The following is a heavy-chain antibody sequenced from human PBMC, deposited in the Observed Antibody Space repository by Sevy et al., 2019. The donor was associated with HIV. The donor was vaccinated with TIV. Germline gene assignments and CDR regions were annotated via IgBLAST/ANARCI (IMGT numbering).Heavy chain of an antibody. CDR3: ARPSGYDSTGFYY. CDR1: GGSISSSSYY. J-gene: IGHJ4*02. Sequence: SETLSLTCTVSGGSISSSSYYWGWIRQPPGKGLEWIGSIYYSGSTYYNPSLKSRVTTSVDTSKNQFSLKLSSVTAADTAVYYCARPSGYDSTGFYYWGQGTLVTVSS. V-gene: IGHV4-39*01. CDR2: IYYSGST. D-gene: IGHD3-22*01.